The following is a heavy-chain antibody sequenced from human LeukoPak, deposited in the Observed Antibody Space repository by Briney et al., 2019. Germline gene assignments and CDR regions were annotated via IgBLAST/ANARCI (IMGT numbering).Heavy chain of an antibody. J-gene: IGHJ3*02. Sequence: SETLSLTCAVYGGSFSGYYWSWIRQPPGKGLEWIGEINHSGSTYYNPSLKSRVTISVDRSKNQFSLKLSSVTAADTAVYYCARGGGKISSGWCDAFDIWGQGTMVAVSS. CDR1: GGSFSGYY. CDR2: INHSGST. D-gene: IGHD6-19*01. CDR3: ARGGGKISSGWCDAFDI. V-gene: IGHV4-34*01.